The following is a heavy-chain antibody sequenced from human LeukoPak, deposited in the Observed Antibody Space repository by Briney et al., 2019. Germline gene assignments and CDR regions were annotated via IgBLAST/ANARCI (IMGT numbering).Heavy chain of an antibody. CDR1: SGSISSNNYY. Sequence: SETLSLTCSVSSGSISSNNYYWGWIRQPPGKGLEWIGYIYYSGSTYYNPSLKSRVTISVDTSKNQFSLKLSSVTAADTAVYYCARPYSSSSSFSGHAFDIWGQGTMVTVSS. D-gene: IGHD6-6*01. CDR2: IYYSGST. V-gene: IGHV4-39*01. CDR3: ARPYSSSSSFSGHAFDI. J-gene: IGHJ3*02.